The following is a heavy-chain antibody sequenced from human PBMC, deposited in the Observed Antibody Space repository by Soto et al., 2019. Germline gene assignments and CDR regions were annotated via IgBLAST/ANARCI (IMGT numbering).Heavy chain of an antibody. J-gene: IGHJ5*02. D-gene: IGHD3-22*01. CDR2: IYHSGST. CDR1: GGSISSGGYS. Sequence: PSETLSLTCAVSGGSISSGGYSWSWIRQPPGKGLEWIGCIYHSGSTYYNPSLKSRVTISVDRSKNQFSLKLSSVTAADTAVYYCARCYYYDSSGFRFDPWGQGTPVTVSS. CDR3: ARCYYYDSSGFRFDP. V-gene: IGHV4-30-2*01.